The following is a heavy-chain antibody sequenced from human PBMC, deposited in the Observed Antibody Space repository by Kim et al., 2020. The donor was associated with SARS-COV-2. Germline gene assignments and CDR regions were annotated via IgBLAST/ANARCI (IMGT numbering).Heavy chain of an antibody. V-gene: IGHV3-43*01. Sequence: SGKGRFTISRDNSKTSLYLQMNSLRTEDTALYYCAKEGGYSGYDYLFDYWGQGTLVTVSS. J-gene: IGHJ4*02. CDR3: AKEGGYSGYDYLFDY. D-gene: IGHD5-12*01.